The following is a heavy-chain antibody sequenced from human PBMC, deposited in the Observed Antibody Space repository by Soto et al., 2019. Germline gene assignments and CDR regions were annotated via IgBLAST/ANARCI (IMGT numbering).Heavy chain of an antibody. J-gene: IGHJ4*02. CDR1: GFTFSSYG. Sequence: GGSLRLSCAASGFTFSSYGMHWVRQAPGKGLEWVAVISYDGSNKYYADSVKGRFTISRDNSKNTLYLQMNSLRAEDTAVYYCAKDRSRRLTGSNDYWGQGTLVTVSS. D-gene: IGHD1-20*01. CDR3: AKDRSRRLTGSNDY. CDR2: ISYDGSNK. V-gene: IGHV3-30*18.